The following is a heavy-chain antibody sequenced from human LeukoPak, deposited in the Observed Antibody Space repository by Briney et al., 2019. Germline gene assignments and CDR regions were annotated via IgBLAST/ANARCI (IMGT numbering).Heavy chain of an antibody. V-gene: IGHV3-11*01. J-gene: IGHJ6*02. CDR3: ARGHYEMGV. CDR2: IAHSGNGM. Sequence: GGSLRLSCAASGFTFSVYYMTWIRQAPGKGLEWVSHIAHSGNGMWYADAVKGRFTTSRDNAKNLLFLQMDSLRAEDTAVYYCARGHYEMGVWGQGTTVIVSS. CDR1: GFTFSVYY.